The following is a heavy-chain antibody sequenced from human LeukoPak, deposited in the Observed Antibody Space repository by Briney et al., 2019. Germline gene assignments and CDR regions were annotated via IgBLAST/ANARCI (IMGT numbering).Heavy chain of an antibody. D-gene: IGHD2-15*01. CDR2: IKQDGSEK. J-gene: IGHJ4*02. CDR1: AFIFSGHW. CDR3: AREGYCSGGICAFDY. Sequence: GGSLRLSCEGSAFIFSGHWMNWVRQAPGKGLEWVAKIKQDGSEKYYVDSVKGRFTISRDNAKNSLYLQMSSLRAEDTAVYYCAREGYCSGGICAFDYWGQGTLVIVSP. V-gene: IGHV3-7*01.